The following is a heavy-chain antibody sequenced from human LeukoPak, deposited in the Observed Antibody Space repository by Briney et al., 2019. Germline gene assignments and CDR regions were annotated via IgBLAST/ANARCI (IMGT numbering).Heavy chain of an antibody. CDR2: IKQDGSEK. V-gene: IGHV3-7*03. J-gene: IGHJ4*02. CDR3: ARRYFDY. Sequence: GGSLRLSCAASGFTFSSYWMQWVRQAPGKGLEWVANIKQDGSEKYYADSVKGRFIISRDNAKNALYLQMSSLRAEDTAIYYCARRYFDYWGQGTLVTVSS. CDR1: GFTFSSYW.